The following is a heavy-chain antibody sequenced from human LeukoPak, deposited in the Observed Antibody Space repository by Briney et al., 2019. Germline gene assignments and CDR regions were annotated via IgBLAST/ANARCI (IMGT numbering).Heavy chain of an antibody. V-gene: IGHV4-34*01. J-gene: IGHJ6*02. CDR2: INHSGST. CDR3: ARGTAYSSSWYHSYYYGMDV. CDR1: GGSFSGYY. D-gene: IGHD6-13*01. Sequence: PLETLSLTCAVYGGSFSGYYWSWIRQPPGKGLEWIGEINHSGSTNYNPSLKSRVTISVDTSKNQFSLKLSSVTAADTAVYYCARGTAYSSSWYHSYYYGMDVWGQGTTVTVSS.